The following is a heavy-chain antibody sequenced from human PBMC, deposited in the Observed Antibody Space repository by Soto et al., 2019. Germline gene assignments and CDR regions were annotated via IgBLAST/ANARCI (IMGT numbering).Heavy chain of an antibody. CDR1: GFSLSTSGMR. CDR3: ARSYDAFDI. J-gene: IGHJ3*02. V-gene: IGHV2-70*04. Sequence: ESVPTLVNPTQTLTLTCTFSGFSLSTSGMRVSWIRQPPGKALEWLARIDWDDDKFYSTSLKTRLTISKDTSKNQVVLTMTNMDPVDTATYYFARSYDAFDIWGQGTMVIVSS. CDR2: IDWDDDK.